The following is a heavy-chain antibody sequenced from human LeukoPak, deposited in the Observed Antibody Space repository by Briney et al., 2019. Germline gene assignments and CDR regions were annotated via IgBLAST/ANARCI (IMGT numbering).Heavy chain of an antibody. J-gene: IGHJ6*02. CDR1: GFTFSDSW. CDR3: APYTHWVAADV. Sequence: GGSLRLSCAASGFTFSDSWMSWVRQAPGKGPEWVANMNQDGSEKDYVDSVKGRFTISRDNARNSLYLQMGSLRAEDTAVYYCAPYTHWVAADVCGQGTTVTVSS. D-gene: IGHD3-16*01. V-gene: IGHV3-7*01. CDR2: MNQDGSEK.